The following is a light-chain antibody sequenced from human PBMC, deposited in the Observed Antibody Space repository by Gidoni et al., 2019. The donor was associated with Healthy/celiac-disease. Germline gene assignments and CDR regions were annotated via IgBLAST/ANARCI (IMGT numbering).Light chain of an antibody. V-gene: IGLV1-40*01. Sequence: QSVLPQPPSVSEAPGPRVPISCTGSSSNIGAGYDVHWYQQLPGTAPKLLIYGNSNRPSGVPDRFSGSKSGTSASLAITVLQAEDEADYYCQSYDSSLSGSVVFGGGTKLTVL. CDR2: GNS. CDR3: QSYDSSLSGSVV. CDR1: SSNIGAGYD. J-gene: IGLJ2*01.